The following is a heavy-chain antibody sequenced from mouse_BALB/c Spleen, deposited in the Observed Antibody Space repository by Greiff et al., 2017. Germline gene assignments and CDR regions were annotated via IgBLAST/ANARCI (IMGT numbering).Heavy chain of an antibody. J-gene: IGHJ3*01. D-gene: IGHD2-10*01. Sequence: QVQLKESGAELVRPGTSVKISCKASGYTFTNYWLGWVKQRPGHGLEWIGDIYPGGGYTNYNEKFKGKATLTADTSSSTAYMQLSSLTSEDSAVYFCARWGVTYYGKMFAYWGQGTLVTVSA. V-gene: IGHV1-63*02. CDR1: GYTFTNYW. CDR3: ARWGVTYYGKMFAY. CDR2: IYPGGGYT.